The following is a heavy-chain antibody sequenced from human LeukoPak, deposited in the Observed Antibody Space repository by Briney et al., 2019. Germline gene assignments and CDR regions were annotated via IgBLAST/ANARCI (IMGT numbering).Heavy chain of an antibody. CDR3: ARGTHSSSPIPLDY. J-gene: IGHJ4*02. CDR1: GGSISTYY. V-gene: IGHV4-59*01. Sequence: SETLSLTCTVSGGSISTYYWSWIRQTPGTGLEWMGYIHYSESTNYNPSLNSRVTISVDTSKNQFSLKVNSVTAADTAVYFCARGTHSSSPIPLDYWGQGTLVTVSS. CDR2: IHYSEST. D-gene: IGHD6-6*01.